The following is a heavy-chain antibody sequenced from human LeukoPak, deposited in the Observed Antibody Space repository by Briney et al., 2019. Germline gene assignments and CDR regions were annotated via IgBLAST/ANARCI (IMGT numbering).Heavy chain of an antibody. J-gene: IGHJ3*02. V-gene: IGHV3-23*01. CDR1: GFTFSSYA. Sequence: GESLRLSCAASGFTFSSYAMSWVRQAPGKGLEWVSAISGSGTNTYYADSVKGRFTISRDNSKNSLYLQMNSLRAEDTAVYYCAKGIVAVISGNAFDIWGQGTMVTVSS. D-gene: IGHD3-22*01. CDR3: AKGIVAVISGNAFDI. CDR2: ISGSGTNT.